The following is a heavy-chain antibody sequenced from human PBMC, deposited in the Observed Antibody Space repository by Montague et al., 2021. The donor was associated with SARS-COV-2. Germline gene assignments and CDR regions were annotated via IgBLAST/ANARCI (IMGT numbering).Heavy chain of an antibody. D-gene: IGHD3-9*01. CDR1: GDSVSSKSVA. Sequence: CAISGDSVSSKSVAWNWIRQSPSRGLEWLGRTYYRSKWCSDYAXXXKXXLVNTPDTSKNQVSLQLNSVIPEDTAVYFCASSGITLTGLDAFDIWGQGTMVTVSS. J-gene: IGHJ3*02. CDR3: ASSGITLTGLDAFDI. V-gene: IGHV6-1*01. CDR2: TYYRSKWCS.